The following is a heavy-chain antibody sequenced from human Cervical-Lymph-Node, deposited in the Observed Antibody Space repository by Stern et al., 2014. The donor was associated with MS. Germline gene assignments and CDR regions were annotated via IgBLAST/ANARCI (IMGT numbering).Heavy chain of an antibody. Sequence: QLQLQESGPGLVKPSQTLSLTCTVSGGSISSTGYYWSWIRQPPGKGLEWIGYIHYSGSTYYNPSLKSRGTISVDTSKNQFSLKLSSVTAADTALYYCARSDRLWGSFDYWGQGSLVTVSS. CDR2: IHYSGST. V-gene: IGHV4-31*03. J-gene: IGHJ4*02. D-gene: IGHD3-16*01. CDR3: ARSDRLWGSFDY. CDR1: GGSISSTGYY.